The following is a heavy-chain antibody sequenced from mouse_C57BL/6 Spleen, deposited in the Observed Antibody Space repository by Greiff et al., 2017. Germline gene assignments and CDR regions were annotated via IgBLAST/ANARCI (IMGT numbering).Heavy chain of an antibody. CDR3: ARYDYDRYYFDY. J-gene: IGHJ2*01. CDR2: ISYDGSN. D-gene: IGHD2-4*01. V-gene: IGHV3-6*01. Sequence: VQLKESGPGLVKPSQSLSLTCSVTGYSITSGYYWNWIRQFPGNKLEWMGYISYDGSNNYNPSLKNRISITRDTSKNQFFLKLNSVTTEDTATYYCARYDYDRYYFDYWGQGTTLTVSS. CDR1: GYSITSGYY.